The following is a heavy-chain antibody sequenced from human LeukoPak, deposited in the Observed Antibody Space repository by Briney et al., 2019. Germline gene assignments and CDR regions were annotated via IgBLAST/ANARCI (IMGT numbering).Heavy chain of an antibody. V-gene: IGHV4-34*01. CDR3: ARRVRGVIPCDY. CDR2: INHSGST. D-gene: IGHD3-10*01. J-gene: IGHJ4*02. Sequence: PSETLSLTCAVYGGSFSGYYWSWIRQPPGKGLEWIGEINHSGSTNYNPSLKSRVTISADTSKNQFSLKLSSVTAADTAVYYCARRVRGVIPCDYWGQGTLVTVSS. CDR1: GGSFSGYY.